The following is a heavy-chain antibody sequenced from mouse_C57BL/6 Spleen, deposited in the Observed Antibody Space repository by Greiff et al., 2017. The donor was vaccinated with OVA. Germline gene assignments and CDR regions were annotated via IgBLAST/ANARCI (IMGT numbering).Heavy chain of an antibody. D-gene: IGHD2-5*01. V-gene: IGHV2-5*01. Sequence: VKLQESGPGLVQPSQSLSITCTVSGFSLTSYGVHWVRQSPGKGLEWLGVLWRGGSTDYNAAFMSRLSITKDNSKSQVFFKMNSLQADDTAIYYCAKDSNYWYFDVWGTGTTVTVSS. CDR1: GFSLTSYG. CDR2: LWRGGST. CDR3: AKDSNYWYFDV. J-gene: IGHJ1*03.